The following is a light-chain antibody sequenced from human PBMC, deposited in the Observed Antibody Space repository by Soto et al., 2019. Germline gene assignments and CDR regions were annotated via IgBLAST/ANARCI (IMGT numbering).Light chain of an antibody. CDR3: GTWDTSVSAGV. V-gene: IGLV1-51*01. J-gene: IGLJ3*02. CDR2: DNN. CDR1: SSNIGADYD. Sequence: QSVLTQPPSVSGAPGQAVTISCTGSSSNIGADYDVHWYQQLPGTDPKLLIYDNNKRPSGIPDRFSGSKSGTSATLGITGLQTGDEADYYCGTWDTSVSAGVFGGGTKLTVL.